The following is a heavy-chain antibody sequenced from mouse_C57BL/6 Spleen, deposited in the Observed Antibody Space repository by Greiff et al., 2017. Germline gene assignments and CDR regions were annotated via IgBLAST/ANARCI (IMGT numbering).Heavy chain of an antibody. V-gene: IGHV6-6*01. J-gene: IGHJ3*01. CDR3: TSNFWFAY. D-gene: IGHD1-3*01. CDR2: ISHTANNTAT. Sequence: DVKLQESGGGLVQPGGSMKLSCAASGFTFSDAWMDWVRQSPGQGLEWVAEISHTANNTATYYAVSVKGRFTISRDDSKSRVYLQMDSLGAEDAGIYYCTSNFWFAYWGQGTLVTVSA. CDR1: GFTFSDAW.